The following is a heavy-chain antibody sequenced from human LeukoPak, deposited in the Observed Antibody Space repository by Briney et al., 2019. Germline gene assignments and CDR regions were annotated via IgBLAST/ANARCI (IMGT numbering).Heavy chain of an antibody. CDR3: ATQRGSYLWGTDFDY. CDR1: GYTFTGYY. D-gene: IGHD3-16*01. Sequence: GASVKVSCKASGYTFTGYYIHWVRQGPGQGLEWMAWINPNSGATNYAQKFQGRVTMTRDTSISTAYMELSRLRSDDTAVYYCATQRGSYLWGTDFDYWGQGTLVTVSS. CDR2: INPNSGAT. V-gene: IGHV1-2*02. J-gene: IGHJ4*02.